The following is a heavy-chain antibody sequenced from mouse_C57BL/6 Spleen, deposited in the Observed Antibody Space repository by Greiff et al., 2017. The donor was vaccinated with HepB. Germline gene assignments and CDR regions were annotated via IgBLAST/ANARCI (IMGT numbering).Heavy chain of an antibody. CDR1: GYAFSSYW. Sequence: ESGAELVKPGASVKISCKASGYAFSSYWMNWVKQRPGKGLEWIGQIYPGDGDTNYNGKFKGKATLTADKSSSTAYMQLSSLTSEDSAVYFCARTGRGYFDVWGTGTTVTVSS. V-gene: IGHV1-80*01. CDR3: ARTGRGYFDV. D-gene: IGHD4-1*01. J-gene: IGHJ1*03. CDR2: IYPGDGDT.